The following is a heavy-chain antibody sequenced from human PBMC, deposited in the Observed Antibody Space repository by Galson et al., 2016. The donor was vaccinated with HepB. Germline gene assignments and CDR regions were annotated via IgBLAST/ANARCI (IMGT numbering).Heavy chain of an antibody. CDR2: VTHSGGT. J-gene: IGHJ6*02. D-gene: IGHD3-10*01. CDR1: GESLRGYK. Sequence: SETLSLTCVVSGESLRGYKWGWIRQPPGKGLEWIGEVTHSGGTNYNPSLKSRVTISVDTSNNQFFLNVTSVTAADTALYFCSRGHFYGSGTWHWAIGLHGMDVWGPGTTVTVSS. V-gene: IGHV4-34*01. CDR3: SRGHFYGSGTWHWAIGLHGMDV.